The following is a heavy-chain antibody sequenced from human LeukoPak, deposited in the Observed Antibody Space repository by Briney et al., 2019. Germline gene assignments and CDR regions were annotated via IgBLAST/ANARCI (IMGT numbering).Heavy chain of an antibody. D-gene: IGHD5-18*01. Sequence: ASVKVSCKASGYTFTSYYMHWVRQAPGRGLEWMGIINPSGGSTSYAQKFQGRVTMTRDTSTSTVYMELSSLRSEDTAVYYCARERVDTANARPEGFFQYYFDYWGQGTLVTVSS. J-gene: IGHJ4*02. CDR2: INPSGGST. CDR1: GYTFTSYY. CDR3: ARERVDTANARPEGFFQYYFDY. V-gene: IGHV1-46*01.